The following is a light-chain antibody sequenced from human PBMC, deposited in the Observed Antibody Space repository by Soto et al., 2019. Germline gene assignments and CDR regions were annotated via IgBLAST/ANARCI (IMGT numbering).Light chain of an antibody. CDR3: ASYASSNPVL. Sequence: QSALTQPASVSGSPGQSITISCTGTSSDIGAYNYVSWYQQHPGKAPKLMIYDVSDRPSGVSNRFSGSKSGNTASLTISGLQAEDEADYYCASYASSNPVLFGGGTKLTVL. CDR1: SSDIGAYNY. V-gene: IGLV2-14*03. J-gene: IGLJ2*01. CDR2: DVS.